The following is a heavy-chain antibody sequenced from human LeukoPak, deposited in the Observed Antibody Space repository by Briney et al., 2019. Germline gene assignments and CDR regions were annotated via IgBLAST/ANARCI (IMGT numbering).Heavy chain of an antibody. J-gene: IGHJ6*03. CDR2: IYYSGST. V-gene: IGHV4-39*07. D-gene: IGHD6-13*01. CDR1: GGSISTSSYY. Sequence: PSETLSLTCTVSGGSISTSSYYWGWIRQPPGKGLECIGNIYYSGSTYYNPSLKSRVTISVDTSKNQFSLKLSSVTAADTAVYYCARGGGAAARYYYYYYYYMDVWGKGTTVTVSS. CDR3: ARGGGAAARYYYYYYYYMDV.